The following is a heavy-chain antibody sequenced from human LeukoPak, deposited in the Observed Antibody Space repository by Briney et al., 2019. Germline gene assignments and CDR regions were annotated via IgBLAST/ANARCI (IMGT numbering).Heavy chain of an antibody. CDR1: GFTFSTYA. J-gene: IGHJ4*02. CDR2: IGPNGMTT. Sequence: PGGSLRLTCVGSGFTFSTYAMTWVRQAPGKGLDWVSVIGPNGMTTHYADSVQGRFTISRDNFKNTLYLQMDSLRDEDTAVYYCAKYVIGYAANFDYWGQRTLGTVSP. D-gene: IGHD5-12*01. V-gene: IGHV3-23*01. CDR3: AKYVIGYAANFDY.